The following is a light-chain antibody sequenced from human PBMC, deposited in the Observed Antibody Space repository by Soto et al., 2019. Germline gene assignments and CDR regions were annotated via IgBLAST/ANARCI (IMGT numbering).Light chain of an antibody. CDR3: HQYGNSPGT. CDR1: QRVRGNN. Sequence: EIVLTQSPGTLSLSQGEKATLPARASQRVRGNNLAWYQQKPGQAPSLLIYGASTRATGIPDRFSGSGSGTDFTLTITRLEPEDFAVYYCHQYGNSPGTFGQGTKLEIK. CDR2: GAS. V-gene: IGKV3-20*01. J-gene: IGKJ2*01.